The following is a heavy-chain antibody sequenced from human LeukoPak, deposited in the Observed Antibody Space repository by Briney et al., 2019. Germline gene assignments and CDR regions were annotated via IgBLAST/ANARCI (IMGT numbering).Heavy chain of an antibody. CDR1: GFTFSSYA. CDR3: AREVGGWYMRYYFDY. Sequence: PGRSLRLSCAASGFTFSSYAMHWVRQAPGKGLEWVAVVSYDGSNKYYADSVKGRFTISRDNSKNTLYLQMNSLRAEDTGVYYCAREVGGWYMRYYFDYWGQGTLVTVSS. D-gene: IGHD6-19*01. CDR2: VSYDGSNK. V-gene: IGHV3-30-3*01. J-gene: IGHJ4*02.